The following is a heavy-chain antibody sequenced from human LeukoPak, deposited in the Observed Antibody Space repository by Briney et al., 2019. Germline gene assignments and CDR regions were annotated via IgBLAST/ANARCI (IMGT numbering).Heavy chain of an antibody. D-gene: IGHD2-15*01. CDR3: ATEGRYCSGGSCYLHWFDP. V-gene: IGHV1-24*01. CDR2: FDPEDGET. J-gene: IGHJ5*02. Sequence: ASVKVSCKVSGYTLTELSMHWVRQAPGKGLEWMGGFDPEDGETIYAQKFQGRVTMTEDTSTDTAYMELSSLRSEDTAVYYCATEGRYCSGGSCYLHWFDPWGQETLVTVSS. CDR1: GYTLTELS.